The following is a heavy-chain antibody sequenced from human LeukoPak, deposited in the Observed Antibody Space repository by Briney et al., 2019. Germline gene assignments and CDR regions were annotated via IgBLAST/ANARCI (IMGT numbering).Heavy chain of an antibody. J-gene: IGHJ4*02. V-gene: IGHV4-30-2*01. Sequence: NPSETLSLTCAVSGGSFSSGDYSCSWIRQPPGKGLEWTGYIYHSGSPYYNPSLKSRVTISIDRSKNQLSLNLNSVTAADTAVYYCAREILSSVGYFDYWGQGTLVTVSS. CDR2: IYHSGSP. CDR1: GGSFSSGDYS. D-gene: IGHD2-15*01. CDR3: AREILSSVGYFDY.